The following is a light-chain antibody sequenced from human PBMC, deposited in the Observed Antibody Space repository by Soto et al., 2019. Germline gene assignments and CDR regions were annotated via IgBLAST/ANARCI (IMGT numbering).Light chain of an antibody. CDR3: QTWGTGILV. V-gene: IGLV4-69*01. CDR1: SRHSSYA. CDR2: LNSDGRH. Sequence: QPVLTQSPSASASLGASVKLTCTLSSRHSSYAIAWHQQQPEKGPRYLMKLNSDGRHPKGDGIPDRFSGSSSGTERYLTISSLQSEDEADYYCQTWGTGILVFGGGTKVTVL. J-gene: IGLJ2*01.